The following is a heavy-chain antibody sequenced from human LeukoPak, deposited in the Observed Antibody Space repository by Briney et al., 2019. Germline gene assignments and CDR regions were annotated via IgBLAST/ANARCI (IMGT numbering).Heavy chain of an antibody. CDR3: ARATAYDILTGYTHY. D-gene: IGHD3-9*01. J-gene: IGHJ4*02. CDR2: ITASSNYI. V-gene: IGHV3-21*01. Sequence: GGSLRLSCAASGFTFSSYSMNWVRQAPGKGLEWVSSITASSNYIYYADSVKGRFTISRDNAKNSLDLQMISLRAEDTAMYYCARATAYDILTGYTHYWGQGTLVTVSS. CDR1: GFTFSSYS.